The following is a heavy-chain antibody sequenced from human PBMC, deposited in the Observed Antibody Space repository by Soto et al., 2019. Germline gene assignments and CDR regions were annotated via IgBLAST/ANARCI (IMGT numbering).Heavy chain of an antibody. Sequence: GGSLRLSCAASGFTFSSYSMNWVRQAPGKGLEWVSSISSSSSYIYYADSVKGRFTISRDNAKNSLYLQMNSLRAEDTAVYYCARDLRIVVVPAATNYGMDVWGQGTTVTVS. CDR1: GFTFSSYS. CDR2: ISSSSSYI. CDR3: ARDLRIVVVPAATNYGMDV. D-gene: IGHD2-2*01. V-gene: IGHV3-21*01. J-gene: IGHJ6*02.